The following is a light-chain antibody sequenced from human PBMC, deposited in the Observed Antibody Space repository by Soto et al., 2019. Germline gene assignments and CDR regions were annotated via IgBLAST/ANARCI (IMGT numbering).Light chain of an antibody. CDR3: HQYGSSPPYT. Sequence: EIVLTQSPGTLSLSPGERATLSCRASQSVSSTYLVWYQQKPGQAPRLLIYGASSSATGIPDRFSVSGSGTDFTLTISRLEPEDFAVYYCHQYGSSPPYTFGQGTKLEIK. CDR2: GAS. J-gene: IGKJ2*01. V-gene: IGKV3-20*01. CDR1: QSVSSTY.